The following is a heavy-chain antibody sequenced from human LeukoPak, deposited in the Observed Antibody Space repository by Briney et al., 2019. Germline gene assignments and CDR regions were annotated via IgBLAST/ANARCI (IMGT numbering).Heavy chain of an antibody. CDR2: ISSSGSTI. CDR3: ASHLVINPLGLSYYGMDV. V-gene: IGHV3-48*03. CDR1: GFTFSSYE. Sequence: GRSLRLSCAASGFTFSSYEMNRVRQAPGKGMEWGSYISSSGSTIYYADSVKGRFTISRDNAKNSLYLQMNSLRAEDTAVYYCASHLVINPLGLSYYGMDVWGQGTTVTVSS. D-gene: IGHD3-9*01. J-gene: IGHJ6*02.